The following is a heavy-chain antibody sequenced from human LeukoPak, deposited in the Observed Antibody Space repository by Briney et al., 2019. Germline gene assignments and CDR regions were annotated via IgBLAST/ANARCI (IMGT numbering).Heavy chain of an antibody. J-gene: IGHJ4*02. CDR2: ISYDGSNK. CDR3: AKDVADGGLVFDY. D-gene: IGHD2-15*01. CDR1: GFTFSSYG. Sequence: GGSLRLSCAASGFTFSSYGMHWVRQAPGKGLEWVAVISYDGSNKYYADSVKGRFTISRDNSKNTLYLQMNSLRAEDTAVYYCAKDVADGGLVFDYWGQGTLVTVSS. V-gene: IGHV3-30*18.